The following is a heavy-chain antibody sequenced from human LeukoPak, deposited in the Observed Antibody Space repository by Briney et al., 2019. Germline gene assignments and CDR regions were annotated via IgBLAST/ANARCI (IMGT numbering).Heavy chain of an antibody. D-gene: IGHD6-13*01. CDR1: GYTFTGYY. Sequence: ASVKVSCRASGYTFTGYYMHWVRQAPGQGLEWMGWINPNSGGTNYAQKFQGRVTMTRDTSISTAYMELSRLRSDDTAVYYCARAGDSSSWDNWFDPWGQGTLVTVSS. CDR3: ARAGDSSSWDNWFDP. CDR2: INPNSGGT. J-gene: IGHJ5*02. V-gene: IGHV1-2*02.